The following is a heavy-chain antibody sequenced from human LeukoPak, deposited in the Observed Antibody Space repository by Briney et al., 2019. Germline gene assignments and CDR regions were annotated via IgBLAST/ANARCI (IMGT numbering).Heavy chain of an antibody. CDR1: GFTVSGNY. Sequence: GGSLRLSCAVSGFTVSGNYMSWVRQAPGKGLEWVSSISSSSSYIYYADSVKGRFTISRDNAKNSLYLQMNSLRAEDTAVYYCARVTMIVVGGRVLDYWGQGTLVTVSS. CDR2: ISSSSSYI. V-gene: IGHV3-21*01. D-gene: IGHD3-22*01. J-gene: IGHJ4*02. CDR3: ARVTMIVVGGRVLDY.